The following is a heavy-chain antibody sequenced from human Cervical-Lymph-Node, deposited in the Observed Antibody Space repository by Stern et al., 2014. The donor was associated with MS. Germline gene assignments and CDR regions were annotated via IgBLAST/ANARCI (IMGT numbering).Heavy chain of an antibody. D-gene: IGHD1-1*01. CDR3: ARATATGTAYYYYGMDV. CDR1: GYTFTGYY. CDR2: INPNSGGT. V-gene: IGHV1-2*06. Sequence: QVQLVQSGAEVKKPGASVKVSCKASGYTFTGYYMHWVRQAPGQGLEWMGRINPNSGGTNYAQKFQGRVTMTRDTSISTAYMELSRLRSDDTAVYYCARATATGTAYYYYGMDVWGQGTTVTVSS. J-gene: IGHJ6*02.